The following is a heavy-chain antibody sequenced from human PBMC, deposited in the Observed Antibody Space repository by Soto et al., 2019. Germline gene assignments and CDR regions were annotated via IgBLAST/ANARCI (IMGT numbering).Heavy chain of an antibody. V-gene: IGHV3-30-3*01. CDR1: GFTFSSYA. CDR3: ARAPSGSFTPYYYYYGMDV. CDR2: ISYDGSNK. Sequence: QVQLVESGGGVVQPGRSLRLSCAASGFTFSSYAMHWVRQAPGKGLEWVAVISYDGSNKYYADSVKGRFTISRDNSKNXLXQQMNSLRAEDTAVYYCARAPSGSFTPYYYYYGMDVWGQGTTVTVSS. J-gene: IGHJ6*02. D-gene: IGHD1-26*01.